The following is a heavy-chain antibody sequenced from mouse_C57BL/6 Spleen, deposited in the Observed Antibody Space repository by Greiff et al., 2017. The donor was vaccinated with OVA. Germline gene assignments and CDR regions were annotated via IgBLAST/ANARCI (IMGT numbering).Heavy chain of an antibody. J-gene: IGHJ2*01. CDR2: IDPETGGT. V-gene: IGHV1-15*01. Sequence: VQRVESGAELVRPGASVTLSCKASGYTFTDYEMHWVKQTPVHGLEWIGAIDPETGGTAYNQKFKGKAILTADKSSSTAYMELRSLTSEDSAVYYCTRQVGYYFDYWGQGTTLTVSS. CDR3: TRQVGYYFDY. CDR1: GYTFTDYE. D-gene: IGHD2-2*01.